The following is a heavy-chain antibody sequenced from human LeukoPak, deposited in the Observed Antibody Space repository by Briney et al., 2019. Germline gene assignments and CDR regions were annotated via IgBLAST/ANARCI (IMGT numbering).Heavy chain of an antibody. CDR3: ARDRFRQQLVMYYYYYGMDV. V-gene: IGHV3-11*01. D-gene: IGHD6-13*01. J-gene: IGHJ6*02. Sequence: GGSLRLSCAASGITFSDYYMSWIRQAPGKGLEWVSYISSSGSTIYYADSVKGRFTISRDNAKNSLYLQMNSLRAEDTAVYYCARDRFRQQLVMYYYYYGMDVWGQGTTVTVSS. CDR1: GITFSDYY. CDR2: ISSSGSTI.